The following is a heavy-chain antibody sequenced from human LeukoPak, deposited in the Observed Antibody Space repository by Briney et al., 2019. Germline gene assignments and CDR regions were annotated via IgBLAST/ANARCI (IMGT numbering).Heavy chain of an antibody. CDR2: ISWNSGSI. D-gene: IGHD3-16*02. J-gene: IGHJ4*02. V-gene: IGHV3-9*01. Sequence: GGSLRLSCAASGFTFDDYAMHWVRQAPGKGLEWVSGISWNSGSIGYADSVKGRFTISRDNAKNSLYLQMNSLRAEDTAVYYCARTYDYVWGSYREFDYWGQGTLVTVSS. CDR3: ARTYDYVWGSYREFDY. CDR1: GFTFDDYA.